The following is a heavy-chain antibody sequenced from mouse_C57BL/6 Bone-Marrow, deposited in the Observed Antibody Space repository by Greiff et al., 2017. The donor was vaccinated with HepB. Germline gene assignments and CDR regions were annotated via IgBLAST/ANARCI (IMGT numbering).Heavy chain of an antibody. Sequence: DVKLVESGGGLVQPGGSLKLSCAASGFTFSDYYMYWVRQTPEKRLEWVAYISNGGGSTYYPDNVKGRFTISRDNAKNTLYLQMSRLKSEDTAMYYCARLGWGNWYFDVWGTGTTVTVSS. J-gene: IGHJ1*03. CDR3: ARLGWGNWYFDV. CDR1: GFTFSDYY. CDR2: ISNGGGST. D-gene: IGHD1-2*01. V-gene: IGHV5-12*01.